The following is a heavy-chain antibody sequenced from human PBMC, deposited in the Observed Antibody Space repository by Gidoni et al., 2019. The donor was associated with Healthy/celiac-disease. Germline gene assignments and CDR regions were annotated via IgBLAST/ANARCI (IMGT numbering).Heavy chain of an antibody. CDR1: GFTFSSYA. J-gene: IGHJ4*02. D-gene: IGHD4-17*01. CDR3: AKDDYGDQGYFDY. CDR2: ISGSGGST. Sequence: EVQLLESGGGLVQPGGSLRLSCAASGFTFSSYAMSWVRQAPGKGLEWVLAISGSGGSTYYADSVKGRFTISRDNSKNTLYLQMNSLRAEDTAVYYCAKDDYGDQGYFDYWGQGTLVTVSS. V-gene: IGHV3-23*01.